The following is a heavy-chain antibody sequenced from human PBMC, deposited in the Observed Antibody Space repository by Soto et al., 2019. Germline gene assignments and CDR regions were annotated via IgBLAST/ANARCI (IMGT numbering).Heavy chain of an antibody. Sequence: SETLSLTCTVSGGSISSSSYYWGWIRQPPGQELEWIGIIYYCGSTDYNPTLKSRVTISVDTSTNQVSQELSFVTAADTAVYYCASGTTVTTDRFDDFDIWGQGTMVTVSS. CDR1: GGSISSSSYY. V-gene: IGHV4-39*07. D-gene: IGHD4-17*01. J-gene: IGHJ3*02. CDR2: IYYCGST. CDR3: ASGTTVTTDRFDDFDI.